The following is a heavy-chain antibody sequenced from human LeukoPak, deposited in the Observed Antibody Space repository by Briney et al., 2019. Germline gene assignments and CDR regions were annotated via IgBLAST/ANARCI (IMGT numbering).Heavy chain of an antibody. V-gene: IGHV4-39*07. J-gene: IGHJ5*02. Sequence: PSETLSLTCTVSGGSISSSSYYWGWIRQPPGKGLEWIGSIHYSGSTNYNPSLKSRVTISVDTSKNQFSLKLSSVTAADTAVYYCARDYYGSGRSMKPGYWFDPWGQGTLVTVSS. D-gene: IGHD3-10*01. CDR2: IHYSGST. CDR1: GGSISSSSYY. CDR3: ARDYYGSGRSMKPGYWFDP.